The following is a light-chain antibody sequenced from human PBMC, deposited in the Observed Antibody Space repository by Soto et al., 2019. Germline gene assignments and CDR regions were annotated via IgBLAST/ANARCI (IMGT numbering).Light chain of an antibody. V-gene: IGLV1-47*02. Sequence: VLSLPPSASGAAGQRVTISCSGGSSNIGTNSVYWYRQLPGTAPKLLIYSNNRRPSGVPDRFSGSKSGTSASLAISGLRSEDEADYYCAAWDDSLHGYVFATGTKVTVL. CDR2: SNN. J-gene: IGLJ1*01. CDR3: AAWDDSLHGYV. CDR1: SSNIGTNS.